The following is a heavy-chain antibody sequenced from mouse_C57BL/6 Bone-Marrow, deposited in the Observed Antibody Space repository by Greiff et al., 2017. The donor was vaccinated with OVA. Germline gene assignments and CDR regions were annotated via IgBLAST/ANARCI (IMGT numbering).Heavy chain of an antibody. CDR3: TGDSSGYHWYFDV. CDR2: IRLKSDNYAT. Sequence: EVKLQESGGGLVQPGGSMKLSCVASGFTFSNYWMNWVRQSPEKGLEWVAQIRLKSDNYATHYAESVKGRFTISRDDSKSSVYLQMNNLRAEDTGIYYCTGDSSGYHWYFDVWGTGTTVTVSS. V-gene: IGHV6-3*01. D-gene: IGHD3-2*02. J-gene: IGHJ1*03. CDR1: GFTFSNYW.